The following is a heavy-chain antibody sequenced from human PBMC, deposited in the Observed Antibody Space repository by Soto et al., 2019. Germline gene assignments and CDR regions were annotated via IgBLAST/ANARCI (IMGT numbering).Heavy chain of an antibody. Sequence: GGSLRLSCVASGFSSSNYNMNWVRQAPGKGLEWVGRIRSKINSYATAYAASVSGRFTISRDDSTNTAYLQMDNLRTEDTAMYYCARHDSNGDFDFWGQGTQVTVSS. V-gene: IGHV3-73*01. CDR2: IRSKINSYAT. CDR1: GFSSSNYN. J-gene: IGHJ4*02. CDR3: ARHDSNGDFDF. D-gene: IGHD2-8*01.